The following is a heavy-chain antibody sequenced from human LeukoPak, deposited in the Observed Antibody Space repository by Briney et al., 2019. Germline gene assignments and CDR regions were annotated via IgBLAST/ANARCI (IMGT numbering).Heavy chain of an antibody. D-gene: IGHD6-19*01. CDR1: GYTFTSYD. CDR3: ARVAVAGPYDAFDI. V-gene: IGHV1-8*01. CDR2: MNPNSGNT. J-gene: IGHJ3*02. Sequence: GASVKVSCKASGYTFTSYDINWVRQATGQGLEWMGWMNPNSGNTGYAQKFQGRVTMTRNTSISTAYMELSSLRSEDTAVYYRARVAVAGPYDAFDIWGQGTMVTVSS.